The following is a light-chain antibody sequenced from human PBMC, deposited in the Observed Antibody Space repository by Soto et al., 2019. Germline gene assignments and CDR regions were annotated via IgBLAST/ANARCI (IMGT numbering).Light chain of an antibody. J-gene: IGLJ1*01. CDR1: RSDVVGYNY. Sequence: QSALTQPASVSGSPGQSITISCTGTRSDVVGYNYVSWYQHHPGKAPKLMIYDVSNRPSGVSNRFSGSKSGNTASLTISGLQPEDEADYYCSSYTTSNTRQIVFGTGTKVTVL. CDR2: DVS. CDR3: SSYTTSNTRQIV. V-gene: IGLV2-14*03.